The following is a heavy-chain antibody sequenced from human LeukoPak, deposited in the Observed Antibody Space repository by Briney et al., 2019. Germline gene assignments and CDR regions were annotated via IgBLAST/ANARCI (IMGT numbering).Heavy chain of an antibody. D-gene: IGHD3-10*01. CDR2: IYHSGST. Sequence: PSETLSLTCTVSGGSISSGGYYWSWTRQPPGKGLEWIGYIYHSGSTYYNPSLKSRVTMSVDTSKNQFSLKLSSVTAADTAVYYCARILGSYFDYWGQGTLVTVSS. V-gene: IGHV4-61*08. CDR1: GGSISSGGYY. CDR3: ARILGSYFDY. J-gene: IGHJ4*02.